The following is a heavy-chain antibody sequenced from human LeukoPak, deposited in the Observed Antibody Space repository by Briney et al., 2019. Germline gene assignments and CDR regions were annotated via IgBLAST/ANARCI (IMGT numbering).Heavy chain of an antibody. Sequence: WASVKVSCKTSGYSFGNYGVTWERQAPGQGLEWMGWISVHDGHTNYAEKFQDRVTMTADTSTNTAYMEPTSLRSDDTAVYYCARYGCNSLACYEDYWGQGTLVTVSS. CDR2: ISVHDGHT. CDR1: GYSFGNYG. CDR3: ARYGCNSLACYEDY. V-gene: IGHV1-18*01. J-gene: IGHJ4*02. D-gene: IGHD2-15*01.